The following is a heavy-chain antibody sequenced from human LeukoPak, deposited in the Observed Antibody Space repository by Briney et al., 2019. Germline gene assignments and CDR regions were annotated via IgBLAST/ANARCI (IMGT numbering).Heavy chain of an antibody. CDR1: GFTFSSYT. CDR2: ISSSSTYM. V-gene: IGHV3-21*04. D-gene: IGHD6-13*01. Sequence: GGSLRLSCAASGFTFSSYTMNWVRQAPGRGLEWVSCISSSSTYMLYADSAKGRFTISRDNSKNTLYLQMNSLRAEDTAVYYCARGSAAVDYWGQGTLVTVSS. J-gene: IGHJ4*02. CDR3: ARGSAAVDY.